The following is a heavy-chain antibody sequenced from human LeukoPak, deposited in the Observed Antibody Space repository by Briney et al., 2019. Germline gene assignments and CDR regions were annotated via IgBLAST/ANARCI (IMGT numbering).Heavy chain of an antibody. J-gene: IGHJ4*02. Sequence: LRLSCVASGFTFSDYYWGWIRQPPGKGLEWIGSIYYSGSTYYNPSLKSRVTISVDTSKNQFSLKLSSVTAADTAVYYCARAYYWAHPVDYWGQGALVTVSS. CDR3: ARAYYWAHPVDY. CDR2: IYYSGST. D-gene: IGHD3-10*01. V-gene: IGHV4-38-2*01. CDR1: GFTFSDYY.